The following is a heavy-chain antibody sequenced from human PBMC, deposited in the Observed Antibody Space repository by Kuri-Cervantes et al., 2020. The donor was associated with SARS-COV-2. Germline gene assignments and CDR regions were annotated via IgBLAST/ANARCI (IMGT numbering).Heavy chain of an antibody. V-gene: IGHV3-23*01. Sequence: GGSLRLSCAASGFTFSSYAMSWVRQAPGKGLEWVSAISGSGGSTYYADSVEGRFTISRDNSKNTLYLQTNSLRAEDTAVYYCAKGPVGATGAFDIWGQGTMVTVSS. D-gene: IGHD1-26*01. CDR2: ISGSGGST. CDR1: GFTFSSYA. J-gene: IGHJ3*02. CDR3: AKGPVGATGAFDI.